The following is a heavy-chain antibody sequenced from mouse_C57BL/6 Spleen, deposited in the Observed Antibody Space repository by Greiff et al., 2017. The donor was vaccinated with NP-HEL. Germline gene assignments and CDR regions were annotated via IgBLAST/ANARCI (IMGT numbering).Heavy chain of an antibody. D-gene: IGHD1-1*01. J-gene: IGHJ4*01. CDR2: IYPGDGDT. CDR3: ARTGTTVVEDYAMDY. Sequence: VQLQQSGAELVKPGASVKISCKASGYAFSSYWMNWVKQRPGKGLEWIGQIYPGDGDTNYNGKFKGKATLTADKSSSTAYMQLSSLTSEDSAVYFCARTGTTVVEDYAMDYWGQGTSVTVSS. V-gene: IGHV1-80*01. CDR1: GYAFSSYW.